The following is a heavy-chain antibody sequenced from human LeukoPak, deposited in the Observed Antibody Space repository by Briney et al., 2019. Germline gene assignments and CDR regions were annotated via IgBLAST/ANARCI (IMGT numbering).Heavy chain of an antibody. J-gene: IGHJ3*02. Sequence: SVKVSCKASGGTFSSYAISWVRQAPGQGLEWMGGIIPIFGTANYAQKFQGRVTITTDESTSTAYMELSSLRSEDTAVYYCACKPTIFGVVTDHDAFDIWGQGTMVTVPS. CDR1: GGTFSSYA. CDR3: ACKPTIFGVVTDHDAFDI. CDR2: IIPIFGTA. V-gene: IGHV1-69*05. D-gene: IGHD3-3*01.